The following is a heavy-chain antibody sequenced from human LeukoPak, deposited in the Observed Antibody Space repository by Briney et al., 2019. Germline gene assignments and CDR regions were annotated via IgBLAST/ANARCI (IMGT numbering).Heavy chain of an antibody. CDR2: ISADDGNT. Sequence: ASVKVSCKASGYTFTSYGISWVRQAPGQGLEWMGWISADDGNTNYAQKLQGRVTMTTDTSTSTAYMELRSLRSADTAVYYCARGAISVVVPAAIGYWGQGTLVTVSS. J-gene: IGHJ4*02. D-gene: IGHD2-2*01. CDR1: GYTFTSYG. V-gene: IGHV1-18*04. CDR3: ARGAISVVVPAAIGY.